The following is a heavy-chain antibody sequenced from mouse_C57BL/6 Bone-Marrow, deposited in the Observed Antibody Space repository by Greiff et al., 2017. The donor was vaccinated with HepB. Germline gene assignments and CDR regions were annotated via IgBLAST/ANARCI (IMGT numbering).Heavy chain of an antibody. V-gene: IGHV5-4*03. J-gene: IGHJ2*01. D-gene: IGHD1-2*01. Sequence: EVMLVESGGGLVKPGGSLKLSCAASGFTFSSYAMSWVRQTPEKRLEWVATISDGGSYTYYPDNVKGRFTISRDNAKNNLYLQMSHLKSEDTAMYYCARLRPYYFDYWGQGTTLTVSS. CDR3: ARLRPYYFDY. CDR2: ISDGGSYT. CDR1: GFTFSSYA.